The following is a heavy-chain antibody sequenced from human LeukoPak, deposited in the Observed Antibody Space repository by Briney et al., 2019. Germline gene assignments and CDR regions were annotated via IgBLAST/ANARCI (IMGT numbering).Heavy chain of an antibody. D-gene: IGHD2-15*01. CDR2: ISSSSSYI. CDR1: GFTFSSYS. V-gene: IGHV3-21*04. CDR3: AKAPTGYCSGGSCYHFDY. J-gene: IGHJ4*02. Sequence: PGGSLRLSCAASGFTFSSYSMNWVRQAPGKGLEWVSSISSSSSYIYYADSVKGRFTISRDNAKNSLYLQMNSPRAEDTAVYYCAKAPTGYCSGGSCYHFDYWGQGTQVTVSS.